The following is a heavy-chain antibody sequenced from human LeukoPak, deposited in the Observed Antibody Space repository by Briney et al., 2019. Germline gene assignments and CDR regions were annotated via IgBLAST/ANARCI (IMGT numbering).Heavy chain of an antibody. CDR2: IYYSGGT. CDR1: GGSISNNYVY. Sequence: SETLSLTCTVSGGSISNNYVYWAWIRQPPGKGLEWIGTIYYSGGTYYNPSLNSRVTVSIDTSKNQFSLKLSSVTAADTAVYYCANGDSGSFYIAYWGQGTLVTVSS. J-gene: IGHJ4*02. V-gene: IGHV4-39*07. CDR3: ANGDSGSFYIAY. D-gene: IGHD3-10*01.